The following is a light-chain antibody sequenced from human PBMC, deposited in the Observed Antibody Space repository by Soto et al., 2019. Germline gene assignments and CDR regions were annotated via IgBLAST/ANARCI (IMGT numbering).Light chain of an antibody. CDR1: QGVSRK. V-gene: IGKV3-15*01. Sequence: DILMTQYPATPSMATGERVDFSCGASQGVSRKLAWYQHKPGQAPRLLISGASTGATGIPARFSGSGSGTEFTLTISSLQSEDCAIYYCQQYHTWPITFGGGTKVDIK. J-gene: IGKJ4*01. CDR3: QQYHTWPIT. CDR2: GAS.